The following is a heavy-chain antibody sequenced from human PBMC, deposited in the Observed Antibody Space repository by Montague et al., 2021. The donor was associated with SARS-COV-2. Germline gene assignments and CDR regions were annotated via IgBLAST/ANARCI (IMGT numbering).Heavy chain of an antibody. D-gene: IGHD3-10*01. V-gene: IGHV4-34*01. Sequence: SETLSLTCAVYGGSLSGYYWSWIRQPPGKGLEWIGETNRSGSTNYNPSLKSRATISVDASKNQFSLKLSSVTAADTAVYYCARVRYYGSGTSLGMDVWGQGTTVTVSS. CDR2: TNRSGST. CDR1: GGSLSGYY. J-gene: IGHJ6*02. CDR3: ARVRYYGSGTSLGMDV.